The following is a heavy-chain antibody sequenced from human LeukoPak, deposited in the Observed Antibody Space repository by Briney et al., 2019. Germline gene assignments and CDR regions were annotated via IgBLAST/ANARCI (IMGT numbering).Heavy chain of an antibody. CDR2: ISYDGSNK. CDR3: AKATETHNRVVTIFGVVVPDDLY. J-gene: IGHJ4*02. V-gene: IGHV3-30-3*01. Sequence: GGSLRLSCAASGFTFSSYAMHWVRQAPGKGLEWVAVISYDGSNKYYADSVKGRFTISRDNSKNTLYLQMNSLRAEDTAVYYCAKATETHNRVVTIFGVVVPDDLYWGQGTLVTVSS. D-gene: IGHD3-3*01. CDR1: GFTFSSYA.